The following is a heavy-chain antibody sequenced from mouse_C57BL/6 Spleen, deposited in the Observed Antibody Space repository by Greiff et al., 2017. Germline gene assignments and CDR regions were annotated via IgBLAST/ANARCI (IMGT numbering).Heavy chain of an antibody. CDR2: IHPNSGST. Sequence: VKLQQPGAELVKPGASVKLSCKASGYTFTSYWMHWVKQRPGQGLEWIGMIHPNSGSTNYNEKFKSKATLTVDKSSSTAYMQLSSLTSEDSAVYYCARPTTVVADGFAYWGQGTLVTVSA. J-gene: IGHJ3*01. D-gene: IGHD1-1*01. CDR1: GYTFTSYW. V-gene: IGHV1-64*01. CDR3: ARPTTVVADGFAY.